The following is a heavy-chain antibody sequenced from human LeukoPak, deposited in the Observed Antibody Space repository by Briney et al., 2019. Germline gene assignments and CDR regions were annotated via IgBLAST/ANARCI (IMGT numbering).Heavy chain of an antibody. V-gene: IGHV3-43D*03. J-gene: IGHJ4*02. CDR3: ARSSIAAGGVLDY. D-gene: IGHD6-13*01. Sequence: GGSLRLSCAASGFTFDDYAMHWVRQAPGKGLEWVSLISWDGGSTYYADFVKGRFTISRDNSKNSLYLQMNSLRAEDTAVYYCARSSIAAGGVLDYWGQGTLVTVSS. CDR1: GFTFDDYA. CDR2: ISWDGGST.